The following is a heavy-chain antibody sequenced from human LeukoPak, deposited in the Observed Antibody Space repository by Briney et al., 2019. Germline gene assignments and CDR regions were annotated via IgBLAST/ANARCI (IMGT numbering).Heavy chain of an antibody. Sequence: SETLSLTCTVSRGSITDYYWSWIRQPAGKGLEWIGRIYTSGSTNYNPSLKSRVTMSVDTSKNQFSLKLSSVTAADTAVYYCARDSYDFWSGHHFDYWGQGTLVTVSS. CDR2: IYTSGST. D-gene: IGHD3-3*01. J-gene: IGHJ4*02. CDR1: RGSITDYY. V-gene: IGHV4-4*07. CDR3: ARDSYDFWSGHHFDY.